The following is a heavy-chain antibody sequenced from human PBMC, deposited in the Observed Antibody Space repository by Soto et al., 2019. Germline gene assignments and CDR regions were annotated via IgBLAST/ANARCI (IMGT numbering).Heavy chain of an antibody. V-gene: IGHV3-23*01. Sequence: EVQLLESGGGLVQPGGSLRLSCAASGFTFSSYAMSWVRQAPGKGLEWVSAISGSGGSTYYADSVKGRFTISRDNAKNTLYLQMNSLRAEDTAVYYCAKVLLWFGEGYGMDVWGQGTTVTVSS. CDR2: ISGSGGST. CDR3: AKVLLWFGEGYGMDV. CDR1: GFTFSSYA. D-gene: IGHD3-10*01. J-gene: IGHJ6*02.